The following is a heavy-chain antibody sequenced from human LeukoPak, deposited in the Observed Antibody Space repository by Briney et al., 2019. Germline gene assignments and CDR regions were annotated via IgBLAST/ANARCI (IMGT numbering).Heavy chain of an antibody. D-gene: IGHD4-17*01. CDR2: IIPIFGTA. CDR3: ARGRGDYGDYLFDY. V-gene: IGHV1-69*01. CDR1: GGTFSSYA. J-gene: IGHJ4*02. Sequence: GSSVKVSCKASGGTFSSYAISWVRQAPGQGLEWMGGIIPIFGTANYAQKFRGRVTITADESTSTAYMELSSLRSEDTAVYYCARGRGDYGDYLFDYWGQGTLVTVSS.